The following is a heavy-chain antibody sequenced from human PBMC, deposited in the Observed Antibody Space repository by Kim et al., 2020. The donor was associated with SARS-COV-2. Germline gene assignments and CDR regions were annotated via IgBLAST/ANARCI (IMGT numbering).Heavy chain of an antibody. V-gene: IGHV1-69*13. J-gene: IGHJ6*02. D-gene: IGHD6-19*01. CDR3: ARRIAVAGTPYYYGMDV. Sequence: SVKVSCKASGGTFSSYAISWVRQAPGQGLEWMGGIIPIFGTANYAQKFQGRVTITADESTSTAYMELSSLRSEDTAVYYCARRIAVAGTPYYYGMDVWGQGTTVTVSS. CDR2: IIPIFGTA. CDR1: GGTFSSYA.